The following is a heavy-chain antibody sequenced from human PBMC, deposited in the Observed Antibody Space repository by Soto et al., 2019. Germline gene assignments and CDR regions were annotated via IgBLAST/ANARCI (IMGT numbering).Heavy chain of an antibody. D-gene: IGHD1-20*01. CDR3: VREITGKFPN. J-gene: IGHJ4*02. CDR1: GYTFTSYD. V-gene: IGHV1-8*01. Sequence: QVQLVQSGAEVKKPGASVKVSCKASGYTFTSYDINWVRQATGQGLEWMGWMNPNTGNTGYAQKFQGRVTMTRNTSISTVYMALSSLRSKDTAVYYCVREITGKFPNWGQGTLVTVSS. CDR2: MNPNTGNT.